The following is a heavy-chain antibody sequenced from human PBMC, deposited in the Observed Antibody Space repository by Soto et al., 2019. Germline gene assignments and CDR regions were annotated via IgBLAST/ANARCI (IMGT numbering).Heavy chain of an antibody. CDR2: IYYRGNP. CDR3: ARHYGDGYDYVDY. CDR1: GGSISSYY. D-gene: IGHD5-12*01. J-gene: IGHJ4*02. Sequence: SETLSLTCTVSGGSISSYYWSWIRQPPGKGLEWIGYIYYRGNPNYNPSLKSRVTISQDTSKNQFSLKLSSVTAADTAVYYCARHYGDGYDYVDYWGQGTLVTVSS. V-gene: IGHV4-59*08.